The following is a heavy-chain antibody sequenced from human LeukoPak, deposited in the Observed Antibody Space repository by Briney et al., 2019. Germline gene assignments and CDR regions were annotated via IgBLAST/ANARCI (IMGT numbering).Heavy chain of an antibody. Sequence: GESLQISCRGSGYIFTTYWISWVRQMPGKGLEWMGRIDPSDSYTNYSPSFEGHVTISADKSISSAYLQWSSLKASDTAMYYCARSAWHTYGMDVWGQGTTVTVSS. J-gene: IGHJ6*02. V-gene: IGHV5-10-1*01. CDR2: IDPSDSYT. CDR3: ARSAWHTYGMDV. D-gene: IGHD2-21*01. CDR1: GYIFTTYW.